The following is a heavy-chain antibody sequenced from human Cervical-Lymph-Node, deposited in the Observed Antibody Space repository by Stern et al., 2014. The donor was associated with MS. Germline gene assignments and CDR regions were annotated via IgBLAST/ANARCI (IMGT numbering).Heavy chain of an antibody. V-gene: IGHV2-70*01. J-gene: IGHJ4*02. Sequence: QVTLKESGPALVKPTQTLTLTCTFSGFSLSTGGMCVTWIRQPPGKALEWLGLIDWDGDKYYRTPLRTRLTISKDTFKNQVVLTMTNMDPVDTATYYCARIRGTARLIDYWGQGTLVTVSS. CDR3: ARIRGTARLIDY. CDR2: IDWDGDK. D-gene: IGHD1/OR15-1a*01. CDR1: GFSLSTGGMC.